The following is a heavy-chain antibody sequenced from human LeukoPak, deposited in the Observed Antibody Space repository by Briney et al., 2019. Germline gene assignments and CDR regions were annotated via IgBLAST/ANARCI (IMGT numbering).Heavy chain of an antibody. CDR1: GYTFTSYG. V-gene: IGHV1-18*01. Sequence: GASVKVSCKASGYTFTSYGISWVRQAPGQGLEWMGWISGYNGKTNYAQKVQGRVTMTTDTSTSTAYMELRSLTSDDTAVYYCARPYRSSWFDSWGRGTLVTVSS. CDR2: ISGYNGKT. D-gene: IGHD6-13*01. J-gene: IGHJ5*01. CDR3: ARPYRSSWFDS.